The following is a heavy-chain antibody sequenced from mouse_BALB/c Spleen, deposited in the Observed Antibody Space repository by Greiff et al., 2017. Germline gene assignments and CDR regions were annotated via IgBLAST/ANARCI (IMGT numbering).Heavy chain of an antibody. J-gene: IGHJ2*01. D-gene: IGHD2-10*02. CDR2: IYPGGGYT. CDR3: ARKYGNHY. CDR1: GYTFTNYW. Sequence: QVQLKESGAELVRPGTSVKMSCKAAGYTFTNYWIRWVKQRPGHGLEWIGDIYPGGGYTNYNEKFKGKATLTADTSSSTAYMQLSSLTSEDAAIYSCARKYGNHYWGQGTTLTVSS. V-gene: IGHV1-63*02.